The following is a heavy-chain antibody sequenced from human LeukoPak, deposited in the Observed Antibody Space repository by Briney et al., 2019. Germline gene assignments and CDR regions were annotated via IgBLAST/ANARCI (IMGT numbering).Heavy chain of an antibody. V-gene: IGHV1-18*01. D-gene: IGHD4-23*01. CDR3: ARGGKGLYYYYYMDV. CDR1: GYTFTSYG. J-gene: IGHJ6*03. CDR2: ISAYNGNT. Sequence: ASVKVSCKASGYTFTSYGISWVRQAPGQGLEWMGWISAYNGNTNYAQKLQGRVTMTTHTSTSTAYMELRSLRSDDTAVYYCARGGKGLYYYYYMDVWGKGTTVTVSS.